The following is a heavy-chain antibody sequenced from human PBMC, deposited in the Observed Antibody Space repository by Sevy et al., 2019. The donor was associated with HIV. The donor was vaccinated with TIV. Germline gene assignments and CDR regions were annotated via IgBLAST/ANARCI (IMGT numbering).Heavy chain of an antibody. Sequence: GGSLRLSCSASGFTFSSYAMHWVRQAPGKGLEYVSAISSNGGSTYYADSVKGRFTISRDNSKNTLYLQMSSPRAEDTAVYYCVKASGYSSGWSYFDYWGQGTLVTVSS. CDR3: VKASGYSSGWSYFDY. J-gene: IGHJ4*02. D-gene: IGHD6-19*01. V-gene: IGHV3-64D*06. CDR2: ISSNGGST. CDR1: GFTFSSYA.